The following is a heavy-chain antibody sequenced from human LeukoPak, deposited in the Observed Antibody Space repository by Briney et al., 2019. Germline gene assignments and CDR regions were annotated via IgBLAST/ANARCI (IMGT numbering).Heavy chain of an antibody. CDR2: IKQDGSEK. D-gene: IGHD3-10*01. CDR1: GFTFSNYW. V-gene: IGHV3-7*01. Sequence: PGGSLKLSCAASGFTFSNYWMNWVRQAPGKGPEWVANIKQDGSEKYYVDSVKGRFTISRDNAKNSLYLQIKSLRAEDTAVYYCARGVWFGYSTNDYWGQGTLVTVSS. J-gene: IGHJ4*02. CDR3: ARGVWFGYSTNDY.